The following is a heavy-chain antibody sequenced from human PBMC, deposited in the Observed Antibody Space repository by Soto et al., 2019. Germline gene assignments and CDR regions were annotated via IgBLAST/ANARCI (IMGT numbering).Heavy chain of an antibody. CDR1: GFTFSGYW. D-gene: IGHD3-16*01. V-gene: IGHV3-74*01. CDR3: ASNYAYAEGYYWYGIDV. J-gene: IGHJ6*02. Sequence: EVQLVESGGGLVLPGGPLEFPFEASGFTFSGYWLHWARKAQGKGRVWVSRISSYGSDTHYADSVKGRFTISRDNAKNTLYLQMNSLRADDTAVYYCASNYAYAEGYYWYGIDVWGQGTTVTVSS. CDR2: ISSYGSDT.